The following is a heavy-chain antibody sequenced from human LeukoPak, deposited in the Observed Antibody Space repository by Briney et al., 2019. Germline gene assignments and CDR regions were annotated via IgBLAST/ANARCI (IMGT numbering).Heavy chain of an antibody. J-gene: IGHJ4*02. V-gene: IGHV3-48*02. CDR3: ASSGSYRFDY. CDR2: ITASGTAM. D-gene: IGHD1-26*01. Sequence: GGSLRLSCAASGFTFSSNSMNWVRQAPGKGLEWVSRITASGTAMFYADSVKGRFTISRDNAKNSLYLQMNSLRDEDTAVYYCASSGSYRFDYWGQGTLVTVSS. CDR1: GFTFSSNS.